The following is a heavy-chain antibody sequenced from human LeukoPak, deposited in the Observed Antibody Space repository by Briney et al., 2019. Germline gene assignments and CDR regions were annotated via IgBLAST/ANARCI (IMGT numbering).Heavy chain of an antibody. Sequence: SEPLSLPCAVYGGSFSGYYWSWIRQPPGKGLEWIGEINHSGSTNYNPSLKSRVTISVDTSKNQFSLKLSSVTAAETAVYYCASSRVAAASAFDIWGQGTMVTVSS. CDR3: ASSRVAAASAFDI. J-gene: IGHJ3*02. CDR2: INHSGST. V-gene: IGHV4-34*01. D-gene: IGHD2-15*01. CDR1: GGSFSGYY.